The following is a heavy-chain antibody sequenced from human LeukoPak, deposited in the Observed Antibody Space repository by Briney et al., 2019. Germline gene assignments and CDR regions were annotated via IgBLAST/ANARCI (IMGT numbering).Heavy chain of an antibody. CDR1: GFSFSTTD. CDR3: AKRDGVF. CDR2: ISSSSSYI. V-gene: IGHV3-21*04. Sequence: GGSLRLSCVASGFSFSTTDIYWVRQAPGKGLEWVSSISSSSSYIYYADSVKGRFTISRDNAKNSLYLQMNSLRAEDTAVYYCAKRDGVFGGRGTLVTVSS. D-gene: IGHD2-8*01. J-gene: IGHJ4*02.